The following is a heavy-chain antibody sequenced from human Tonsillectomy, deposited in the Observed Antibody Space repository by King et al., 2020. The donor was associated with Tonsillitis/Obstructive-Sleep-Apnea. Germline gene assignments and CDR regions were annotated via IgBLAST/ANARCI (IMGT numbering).Heavy chain of an antibody. CDR2: IVVGSGNT. CDR1: GFTFTSSA. D-gene: IGHD2-2*03. J-gene: IGHJ2*01. CDR3: AADIGYCSSTSCSWYFDL. V-gene: IGHV1-58*02. Sequence: RQLVQSGPEVKKPGTSVKVSCKASGFTFTSSAMQWVRQARGQRLEWIGWIVVGSGNTNYAQKFQERVTITRDMSTSTAYMELSSLRSEDTAVYYCAADIGYCSSTSCSWYFDLWGRGTLVTVSS.